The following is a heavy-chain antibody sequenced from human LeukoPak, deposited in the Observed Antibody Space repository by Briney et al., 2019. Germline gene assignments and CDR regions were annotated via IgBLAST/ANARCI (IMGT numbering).Heavy chain of an antibody. D-gene: IGHD3-22*01. V-gene: IGHV4-59*01. CDR3: ARRGYYDSSGYRVDC. CDR2: IYYSGST. J-gene: IGHJ4*02. Sequence: PSETLSLTCTVSGGSISDYYWSWIRQPPGKGLEWIGYIYYSGSTNYNPSLKSRVTISLDTSKNQFSLKLSSVTAADTAVYYCARRGYYDSSGYRVDCWGQGTLVTVSS. CDR1: GGSISDYY.